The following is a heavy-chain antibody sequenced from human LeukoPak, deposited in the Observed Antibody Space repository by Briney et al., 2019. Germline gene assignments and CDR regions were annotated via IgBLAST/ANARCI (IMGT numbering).Heavy chain of an antibody. Sequence: GGSLRLSCAASGFTFSSYSMNWVRQAPGKGLEWVSSISSSSSYIYYADSVKGRFTISRDNAKNSLYLQMNSPRAEDTAVYYCARDGFRRRIAAAGKGGPFDYWGQGTLVTVSS. CDR1: GFTFSSYS. J-gene: IGHJ4*02. V-gene: IGHV3-21*01. CDR2: ISSSSSYI. D-gene: IGHD6-13*01. CDR3: ARDGFRRRIAAAGKGGPFDY.